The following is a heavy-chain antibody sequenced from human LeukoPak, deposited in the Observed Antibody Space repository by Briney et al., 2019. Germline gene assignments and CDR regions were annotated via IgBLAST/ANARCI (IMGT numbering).Heavy chain of an antibody. CDR1: GYSFTDYI. J-gene: IGHJ4*02. D-gene: IGHD5-12*01. CDR3: ARDHSGYDSTIFDY. Sequence: ASVKVSCKTSGYSFTDYIIAWVRQAPGQGLEWLGWIGTYDGHTNYAQKLQGRVTMTTDTSTSTAYMELRSLRSDDTAVYYCARDHSGYDSTIFDYWGQGTLVTVSS. CDR2: IGTYDGHT. V-gene: IGHV1-18*01.